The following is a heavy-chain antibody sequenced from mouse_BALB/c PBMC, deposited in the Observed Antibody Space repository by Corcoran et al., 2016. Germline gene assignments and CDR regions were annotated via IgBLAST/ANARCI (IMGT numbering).Heavy chain of an antibody. CDR3: AAKWDWYFDV. V-gene: IGHV1-26*01. J-gene: IGHJ1*01. CDR2: INPYNGAT. CDR1: GYSFTGYY. Sequence: EVQLTQYGPELVKSGASVKISCKASGYSFTGYYMHWVTQSHVKSLDWIGRINPYNGATSYNQNFKDKASLTVDKSSSTAYMELHSLTSEDSAVYYWAAKWDWYFDVWGAGTTVTVSS.